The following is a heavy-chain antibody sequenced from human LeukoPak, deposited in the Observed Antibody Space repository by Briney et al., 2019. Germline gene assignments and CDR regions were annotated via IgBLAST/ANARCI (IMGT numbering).Heavy chain of an antibody. CDR1: GYTLTELS. D-gene: IGHD3-10*01. CDR3: ATGKPSGSRSFLRYHFDF. Sequence: ASVKVSCKVSGYTLTELSMHWVRQAPGKGLEWMGGFDPEDGETIYAQKFQGRVTMTEDTSTDTAYMELSSLRSEDTAVYYCATGKPSGSRSFLRYHFDFWGQGTLVTVSS. J-gene: IGHJ4*02. CDR2: FDPEDGET. V-gene: IGHV1-24*01.